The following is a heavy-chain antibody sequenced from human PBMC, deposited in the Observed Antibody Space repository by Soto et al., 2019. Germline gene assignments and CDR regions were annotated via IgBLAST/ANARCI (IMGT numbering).Heavy chain of an antibody. Sequence: PSETLSLTCAVSGGSISSGGYSWSWIRQPPGKGLQWIGHTSYSGSTNYNSSLKSRVSMSLDTSKNQFSLKLSSVTADDTAVYYCARSKPGSGSWASLDYWGQGTQVTVSS. J-gene: IGHJ4*02. CDR3: ARSKPGSGSWASLDY. CDR1: GGSISSGGYS. D-gene: IGHD3-10*01. V-gene: IGHV4-61*08. CDR2: TSYSGST.